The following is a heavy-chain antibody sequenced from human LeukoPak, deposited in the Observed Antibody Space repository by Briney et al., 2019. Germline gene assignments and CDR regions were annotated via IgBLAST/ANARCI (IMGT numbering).Heavy chain of an antibody. CDR2: ISFDGSNK. D-gene: IGHD6-13*01. V-gene: IGHV3-30*03. CDR3: ARGPIAAADYYFVY. CDR1: GFTFSSYG. Sequence: GRSLRLSCAASGFTFSSYGMHWVRQAPGKGLEWVAVISFDGSNKYYADSVKGRFTISRDNAKNSLYLQMNSLRAEDTALYYCARGPIAAADYYFVYWGQGTLVTVSS. J-gene: IGHJ4*02.